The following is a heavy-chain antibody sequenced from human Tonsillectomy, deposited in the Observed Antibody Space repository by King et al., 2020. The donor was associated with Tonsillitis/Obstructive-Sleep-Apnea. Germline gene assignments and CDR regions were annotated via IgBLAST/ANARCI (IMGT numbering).Heavy chain of an antibody. V-gene: IGHV3-7*03. J-gene: IGHJ2*01. CDR3: ARDKPGCCYFDL. CDR2: IKQDGSEK. CDR1: GFTFSNYW. Sequence: VQLVESGGGLVQPGGSLRLSCAASGFTFSNYWVYWVRQAPGKGLEWVANIKQDGSEKYYVDSVKGRFTISRDNAKNSLYLKMNSLRAEDTAVYYCARDKPGCCYFDLWGRGTLVTVSS.